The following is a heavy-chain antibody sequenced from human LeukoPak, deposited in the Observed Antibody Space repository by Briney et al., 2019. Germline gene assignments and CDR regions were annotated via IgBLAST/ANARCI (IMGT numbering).Heavy chain of an antibody. V-gene: IGHV1-69*04. D-gene: IGHD1-26*01. CDR1: GGTFSSYA. Sequence: GASVKVSCKASGGTFSSYAISWVRQAPGQGLEWMGRIIPILGIANYAQKFQGRVTITADKSTSTAYMELSSLRSEDTAVYYCARAGRDVGATPPDYWGQGTLVTVSS. CDR2: IIPILGIA. J-gene: IGHJ4*02. CDR3: ARAGRDVGATPPDY.